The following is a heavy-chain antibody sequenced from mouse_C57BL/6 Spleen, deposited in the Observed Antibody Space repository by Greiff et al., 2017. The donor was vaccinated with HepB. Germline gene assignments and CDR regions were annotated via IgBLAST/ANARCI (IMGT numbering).Heavy chain of an antibody. D-gene: IGHD1-1*01. CDR1: GYTFTDYY. J-gene: IGHJ2*01. V-gene: IGHV1-26*01. Sequence: EVQLQQSGPELVKPGASVKISCKASGYTFTDYYMNWVKQSHGKSLEWIGDINPNNGGTSYNQKFKGKATLTVDKSSSTAYMERRSLTSEDSAVYYCAREGAYYGSSYDYWGQGTTLTVSS. CDR2: INPNNGGT. CDR3: AREGAYYGSSYDY.